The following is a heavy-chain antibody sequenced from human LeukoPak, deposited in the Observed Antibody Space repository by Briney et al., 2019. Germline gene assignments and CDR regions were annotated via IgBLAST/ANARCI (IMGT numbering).Heavy chain of an antibody. D-gene: IGHD3-10*01. CDR2: MNPNSGNT. J-gene: IGHJ5*02. V-gene: IGHV1-8*01. CDR3: ARERHYFGSGSSSRKYNWFDP. Sequence: GASVKVSCKASGYTFGSYDINWVRQATGQGPEWMGWMNPNSGNTGYAQKFQGRVTMTRNTSTGTAYMELSNLISDDTAVYYCARERHYFGSGSSSRKYNWFDPWGQGTLVTVSS. CDR1: GYTFGSYD.